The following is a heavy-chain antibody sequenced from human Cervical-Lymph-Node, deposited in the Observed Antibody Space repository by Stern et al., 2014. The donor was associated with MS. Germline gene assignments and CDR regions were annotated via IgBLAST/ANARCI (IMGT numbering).Heavy chain of an antibody. Sequence: EVQLVESGGGLVKPGGSLRLSCAASGFTFSSYSMNWVRQAPGKGLEWVSSISSSSSYIYYADSVKGRFTISRDNAKNSLYLQMNSLRAEDTAVYYCARGGQPLLYPFDYWGQGTLVTVSS. V-gene: IGHV3-21*01. D-gene: IGHD2-2*02. CDR3: ARGGQPLLYPFDY. CDR2: ISSSSSYI. CDR1: GFTFSSYS. J-gene: IGHJ4*02.